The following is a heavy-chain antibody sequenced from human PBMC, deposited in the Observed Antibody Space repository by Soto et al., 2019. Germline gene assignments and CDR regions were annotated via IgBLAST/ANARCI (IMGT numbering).Heavy chain of an antibody. V-gene: IGHV1-18*01. J-gene: IGHJ6*02. D-gene: IGHD1-1*01. CDR2: ISAYNGNT. CDR3: ARRDDVVYGMYYYYGMDV. Sequence: QVQLVQSGAEVKKPGASVKVSCKASGYTFTSYGISWVRQAPGQGLEWMGWISAYNGNTNYAQKLQGRVTMTTDTSTSTADMERRSLRSDDTAVYYCARRDDVVYGMYYYYGMDVWGQGTTVTVSS. CDR1: GYTFTSYG.